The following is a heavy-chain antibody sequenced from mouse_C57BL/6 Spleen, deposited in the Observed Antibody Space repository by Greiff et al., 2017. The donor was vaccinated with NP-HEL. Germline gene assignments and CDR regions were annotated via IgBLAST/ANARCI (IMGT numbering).Heavy chain of an antibody. CDR1: GYTFTSYG. Sequence: QVQLQQSGAELARPGASVKLSCKASGYTFTSYGISWVKQRTGQGLEWIGEIYPRSGNTYYNEKFKGKATLTADKSSSTAYMELRSLTSEDSAVYFCARYTTVPSSYAMDYWGQGTSVTVSS. CDR3: ARYTTVPSSYAMDY. D-gene: IGHD1-1*01. CDR2: IYPRSGNT. J-gene: IGHJ4*01. V-gene: IGHV1-81*01.